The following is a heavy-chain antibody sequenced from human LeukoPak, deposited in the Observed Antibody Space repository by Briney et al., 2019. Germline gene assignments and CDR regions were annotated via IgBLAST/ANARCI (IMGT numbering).Heavy chain of an antibody. CDR1: GYTFTSYD. CDR3: ARGIYYDSSGYHWDY. V-gene: IGHV1-8*01. CDR2: MNPNSGNT. J-gene: IGHJ4*02. D-gene: IGHD3-22*01. Sequence: ASVKVSCKASGYTFTSYDINWVRQATGQGLEWMGWMNPNSGNTGYAQKFQGRVTITADKSTSTAYMELSSLRSEDTAVYYCARGIYYDSSGYHWDYWGQGTLVTVSS.